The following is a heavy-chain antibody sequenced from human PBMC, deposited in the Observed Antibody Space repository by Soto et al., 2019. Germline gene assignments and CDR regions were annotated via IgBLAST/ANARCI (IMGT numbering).Heavy chain of an antibody. CDR1: GGSVTNISYY. V-gene: IGHV4-39*01. CDR2: FHYRGRI. CDR3: VTQRTTVPIKAYFHX. D-gene: IGHD4-17*01. Sequence: SETLSLTFTVSGGSVTNISYYWGWIRQSPGKGVEWIGSFHYRGRIYSKSSVKSRVTISLDTSKNRFSLSLNSVTASDTAVYLCVTQRTTVPIKAYFHXWGPVALVTVSX. J-gene: IGHJ4*02.